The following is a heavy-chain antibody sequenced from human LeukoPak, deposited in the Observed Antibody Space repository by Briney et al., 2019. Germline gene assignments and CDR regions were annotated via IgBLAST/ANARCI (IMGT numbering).Heavy chain of an antibody. CDR2: IYNSGRT. CDR1: GDSISSYY. V-gene: IGHV4-59*01. J-gene: IGHJ4*02. D-gene: IGHD2-2*01. Sequence: SETLSLTCTVSGDSISSYYWSWIRQPPGKGLEWIGYIYNSGRTNYNPSLKGRVTISVDTSKNQFSLRLRSVTAADTAVYYCARGHSNCSPTSCYFPSDYWGQGTLVTVSS. CDR3: ARGHSNCSPTSCYFPSDY.